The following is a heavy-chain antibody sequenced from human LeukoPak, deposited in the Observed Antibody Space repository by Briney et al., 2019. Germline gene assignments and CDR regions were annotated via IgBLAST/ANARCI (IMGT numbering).Heavy chain of an antibody. Sequence: ASVKVSCKASGYTFTSYGISWVRQAPGQGLEWMGWISDYNGYTNYAQSLQGRVTMTTDTSTSTAYMELRSLRADDTAVYYCARGGIDIVTVPVSNWFDPWGQGTLVTVSS. J-gene: IGHJ5*02. CDR1: GYTFTSYG. V-gene: IGHV1-18*01. CDR2: ISDYNGYT. CDR3: ARGGIDIVTVPVSNWFDP. D-gene: IGHD2/OR15-2a*01.